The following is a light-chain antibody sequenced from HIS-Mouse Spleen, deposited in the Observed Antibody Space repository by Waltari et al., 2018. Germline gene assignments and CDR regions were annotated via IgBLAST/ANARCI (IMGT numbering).Light chain of an antibody. CDR2: SNN. J-gene: IGLJ2*01. Sequence: QSVLTQPPSAYGTPGQRVTISCSGSSSNIGSNTVTWYQPHPGTAPKLLIYSNNQRPSGVPDRFSGSKSGTSASLAISGLQSEDEADYYCAAWDDSLNGVVFGGGTKLTVL. CDR1: SSNIGSNT. CDR3: AAWDDSLNGVV. V-gene: IGLV1-44*01.